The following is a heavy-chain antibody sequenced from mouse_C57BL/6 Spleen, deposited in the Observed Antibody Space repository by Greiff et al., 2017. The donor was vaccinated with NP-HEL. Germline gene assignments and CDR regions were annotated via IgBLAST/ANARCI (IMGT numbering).Heavy chain of an antibody. CDR1: GYTFTSYW. CDR2: IDPSDSYT. CDR3: ARREIYYGNYYFDY. D-gene: IGHD2-1*01. J-gene: IGHJ2*01. V-gene: IGHV1-69*01. Sequence: VQLQQPGAELVMPGASVKLSCKASGYTFTSYWMHWVKQRPGQGLEWIGEIDPSDSYTNYNQKFKGKSTLTVDKSSSTAYMQLSSLTSEDSAVYYCARREIYYGNYYFDYWGQGTTLTVSS.